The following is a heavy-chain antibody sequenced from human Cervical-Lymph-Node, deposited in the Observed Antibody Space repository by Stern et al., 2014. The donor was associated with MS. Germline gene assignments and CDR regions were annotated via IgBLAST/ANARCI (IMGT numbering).Heavy chain of an antibody. CDR1: GYSFATYW. J-gene: IGHJ6*02. D-gene: IGHD5-18*01. CDR2: IYPGDSDT. V-gene: IGHV5-51*03. Sequence: VQLVQSGAEVTKPGESLKISCKGSGYSFATYWIGWVGQMPGKGLEGMGLIYPGDSDTRYSPSFQGQVTISADKSISTAYLHWSSLKASDTAMYYCARPGDDTAKYGLDVWGQGTTVTVSS. CDR3: ARPGDDTAKYGLDV.